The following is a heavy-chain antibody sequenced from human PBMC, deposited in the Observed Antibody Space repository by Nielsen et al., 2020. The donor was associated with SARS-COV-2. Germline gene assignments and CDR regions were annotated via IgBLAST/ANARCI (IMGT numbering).Heavy chain of an antibody. Sequence: SETLSLTCTVSGGSISSGGYYWSWIRQHPGKGLEWIGYIYYSGSTYYNPSLKSRVTISVDTSKNQFSLKLSSVTAVDTAVYYCARDAYYDSSGYSYYYYGMDVWGQGTTVTVSS. CDR1: GGSISSGGYY. D-gene: IGHD3-22*01. CDR2: IYYSGST. CDR3: ARDAYYDSSGYSYYYYGMDV. V-gene: IGHV4-31*03. J-gene: IGHJ6*02.